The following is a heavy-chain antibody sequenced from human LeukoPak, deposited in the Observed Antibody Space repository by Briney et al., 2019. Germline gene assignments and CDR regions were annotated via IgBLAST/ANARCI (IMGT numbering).Heavy chain of an antibody. Sequence: GGSLRLSCAASGFTFDDYAMHWVRQAPGKGLEWVSGISWNSESVAYADSVKGRFTISRDNAKNSLYLQMNSLRAEDTALYYCAKDISAVAAAGIDYWGQGTLVTVSS. D-gene: IGHD6-13*01. J-gene: IGHJ4*02. CDR3: AKDISAVAAAGIDY. CDR1: GFTFDDYA. CDR2: ISWNSESV. V-gene: IGHV3-9*01.